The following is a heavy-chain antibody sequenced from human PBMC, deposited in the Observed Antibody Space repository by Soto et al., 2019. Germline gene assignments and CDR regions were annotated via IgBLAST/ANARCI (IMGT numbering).Heavy chain of an antibody. CDR2: IYHSGST. CDR3: ASGDYYDSSGFDY. Sequence: SETLSLTCAVSGYSISSGYYWGWIRQPPGKGLEWIGSIYHSGSTYYNPSLKSRVTISVDTSKNQFSLKLSSVTAADTAVYCCASGDYYDSSGFDYWGQGTLVTVSS. CDR1: GYSISSGYY. V-gene: IGHV4-38-2*01. D-gene: IGHD3-22*01. J-gene: IGHJ4*02.